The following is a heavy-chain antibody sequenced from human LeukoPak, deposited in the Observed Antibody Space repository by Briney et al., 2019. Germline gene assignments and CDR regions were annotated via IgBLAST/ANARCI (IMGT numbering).Heavy chain of an antibody. Sequence: VGSLRLSCAASGFTFSSYEMNWVRQAPGTGLEWVSYIGSSGSTIYPADSVKGRYTIYRDNAKNSLYVQMNSLRAEDTAVYYCARDVGATTSPFDYWGQGTLVTVSS. D-gene: IGHD1-26*01. CDR1: GFTFSSYE. CDR3: ARDVGATTSPFDY. CDR2: IGSSGSTI. V-gene: IGHV3-48*03. J-gene: IGHJ4*02.